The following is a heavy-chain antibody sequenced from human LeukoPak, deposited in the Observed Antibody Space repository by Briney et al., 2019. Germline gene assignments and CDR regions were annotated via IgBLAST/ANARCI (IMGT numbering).Heavy chain of an antibody. V-gene: IGHV3-23*01. J-gene: IGHJ6*03. CDR1: GFTFSSYA. Sequence: GGSLRLSCAASGFTFSSYAMSWVRQAPGKGLEWVSAISGSGGSTYYADSVKGRFTISRDNAKNSLYLEMNSLRAEDTAVYYCARDGYRSRNYMDVWGKGTTVTVSS. D-gene: IGHD5-12*01. CDR3: ARDGYRSRNYMDV. CDR2: ISGSGGST.